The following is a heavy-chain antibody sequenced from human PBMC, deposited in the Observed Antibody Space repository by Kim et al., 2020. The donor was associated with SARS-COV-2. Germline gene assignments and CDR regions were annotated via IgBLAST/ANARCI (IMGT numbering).Heavy chain of an antibody. CDR3: ARGLLDYYYGMDV. Sequence: GAKLQGRVTMTPETATRTAYMELRSLRSDDTAVYYCARGLLDYYYGMDVWGQGTTVTVSS. V-gene: IGHV1-18*01. J-gene: IGHJ6*02.